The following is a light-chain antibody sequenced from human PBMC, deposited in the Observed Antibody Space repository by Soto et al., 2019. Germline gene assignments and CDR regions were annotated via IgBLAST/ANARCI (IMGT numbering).Light chain of an antibody. Sequence: ENVLTQSPGTLSLSPGERATLSCRASQSVGSYLGWYQKKPGQAPRLLIYGASNRATGIPDRFSGSGSGTDFTLTISRLEPGDFAVYYCQHYGGPPPWTFGQGTKVEIK. V-gene: IGKV3-20*01. J-gene: IGKJ1*01. CDR1: QSVGSY. CDR2: GAS. CDR3: QHYGGPPPWT.